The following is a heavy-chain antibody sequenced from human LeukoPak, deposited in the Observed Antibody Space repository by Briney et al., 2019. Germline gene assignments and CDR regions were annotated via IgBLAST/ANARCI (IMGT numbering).Heavy chain of an antibody. CDR1: GGSISNYY. Sequence: SETLSLTCTVSGGSISNYYWSWIRQPPGKGLEWIGYIYYSGNTNYNPSLKSRVTISVDTSKNQFSLKLSSVTAADTAVYYCARGSRGYSYGWGQGALVTVSS. V-gene: IGHV4-59*01. D-gene: IGHD5-18*01. CDR2: IYYSGNT. J-gene: IGHJ4*02. CDR3: ARGSRGYSYG.